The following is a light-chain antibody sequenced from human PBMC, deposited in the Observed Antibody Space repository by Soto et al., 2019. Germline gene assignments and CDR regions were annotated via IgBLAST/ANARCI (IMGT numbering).Light chain of an antibody. Sequence: DIQMTQSPSSLSASVGDRVTITCRTSQSISTYLSWYQQKPGKAPNVLIYDASSLQSGVPSRFSGSGSGTDFTLTISSPQAEDSATYYCQQSYSIPTTFGQGTRLEIK. CDR3: QQSYSIPTT. CDR2: DAS. J-gene: IGKJ5*01. CDR1: QSISTY. V-gene: IGKV1-39*01.